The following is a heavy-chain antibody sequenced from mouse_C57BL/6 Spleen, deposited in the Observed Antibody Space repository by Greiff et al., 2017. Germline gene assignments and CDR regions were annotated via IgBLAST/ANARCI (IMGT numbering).Heavy chain of an antibody. Sequence: VQLVESGPGLVQPSQSLSITCTVSGFSLTSYGVHWVRQSPGQGLEWLGVIWSGGSTDYNAAFISRLSISKDNSKSQVFFKMNSLQADDTAIYYCARRGGTWFAYWGQGTLVTVSA. D-gene: IGHD1-1*02. J-gene: IGHJ3*01. V-gene: IGHV2-2*01. CDR1: GFSLTSYG. CDR3: ARRGGTWFAY. CDR2: IWSGGST.